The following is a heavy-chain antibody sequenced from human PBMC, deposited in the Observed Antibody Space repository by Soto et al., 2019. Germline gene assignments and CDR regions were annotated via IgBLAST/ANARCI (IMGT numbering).Heavy chain of an antibody. J-gene: IGHJ6*02. D-gene: IGHD2-21*02. CDR1: GCSISAYY. CDR2: MYNTGST. Sequence: SETLSLTCTVSGCSISAYYWSWIRQPPGKGLGWIGYMYNTGSTVYNPSFKSRVTISVDTSKNQFSLKLNSVTAADTAVYYCARDLWGYCGTDCYPLDVWGQGTTVT. V-gene: IGHV4-59*01. CDR3: ARDLWGYCGTDCYPLDV.